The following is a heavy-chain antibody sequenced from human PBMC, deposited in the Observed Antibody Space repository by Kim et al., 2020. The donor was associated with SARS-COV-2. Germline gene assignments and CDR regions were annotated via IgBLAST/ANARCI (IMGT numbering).Heavy chain of an antibody. D-gene: IGHD3-10*01. V-gene: IGHV4-34*01. CDR3: ARGRGVWFGELQDDY. Sequence: PSLKSRVTISVDTAKNQFSLKLSSVTAADTAVYYCARGRGVWFGELQDDYWGQGTLVTVSS. J-gene: IGHJ4*02.